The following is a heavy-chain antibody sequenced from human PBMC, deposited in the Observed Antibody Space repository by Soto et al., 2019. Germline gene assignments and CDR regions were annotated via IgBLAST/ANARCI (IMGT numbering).Heavy chain of an antibody. CDR3: ARLLYDYRGRYLDL. D-gene: IGHD3-10*01. V-gene: IGHV3-13*01. CDR1: GFPFSNYD. CDR2: IGLAGDT. Sequence: GGSLRLSCAASGFPFSNYDIHWVRQATGKGLEWVSAIGLAGDTYYAGSVRGRFTISRENAKNSLFLQMNDLRAGDTALYYCARLLYDYRGRYLDLWGRGTRVTVAS. J-gene: IGHJ2*01.